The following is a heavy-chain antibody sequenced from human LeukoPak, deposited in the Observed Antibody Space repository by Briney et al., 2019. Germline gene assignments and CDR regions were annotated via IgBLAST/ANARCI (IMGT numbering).Heavy chain of an antibody. Sequence: GGSLRLSCAASRFTFSTYGMHWVRQAPGKGLEWVAYIQYDGSNQQYADSVKGRFSISRDSSKNILYLQMNSLRAEDTAVYYCAIGERWDYWGQGTLVTVSS. J-gene: IGHJ4*02. CDR3: AIGERWDY. CDR2: IQYDGSNQ. V-gene: IGHV3-30*02. D-gene: IGHD1-1*01. CDR1: RFTFSTYG.